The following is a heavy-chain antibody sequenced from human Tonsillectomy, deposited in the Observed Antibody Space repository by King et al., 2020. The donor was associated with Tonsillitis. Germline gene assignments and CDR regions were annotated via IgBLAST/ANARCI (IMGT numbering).Heavy chain of an antibody. D-gene: IGHD3-10*01. Sequence: TLKESGPTLVKPTQTLTLTCTFSGFSLSTSGVGVGWIRQPPGKAPEWLALIYWNDDKRYSPYLKIRLNITKDTSKNQVVLTMTNMDPVDTATYYCARGRGGSGSSLFDFWGQGTLVTVSS. J-gene: IGHJ4*02. V-gene: IGHV2-5*01. CDR2: IYWNDDK. CDR1: GFSLSTSGVG. CDR3: ARGRGGSGSSLFDF.